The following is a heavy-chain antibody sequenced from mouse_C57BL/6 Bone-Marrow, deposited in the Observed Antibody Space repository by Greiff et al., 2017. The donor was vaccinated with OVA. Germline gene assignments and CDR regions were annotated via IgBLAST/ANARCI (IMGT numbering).Heavy chain of an antibody. CDR1: GYTFTSYG. CDR2: IYPRSGNT. Sequence: QVQLQQSGAELARPGASVKLSCKASGYTFTSYGISWVKQRTGQGLEWIGEIYPRSGNTYYNEKFKGKATLTADKSSSTAYMELRSLTSEDSAVYFCKDYVGYWGQGTTLTVSS. J-gene: IGHJ2*01. V-gene: IGHV1-81*01. CDR3: KDYVGY. D-gene: IGHD2-4*01.